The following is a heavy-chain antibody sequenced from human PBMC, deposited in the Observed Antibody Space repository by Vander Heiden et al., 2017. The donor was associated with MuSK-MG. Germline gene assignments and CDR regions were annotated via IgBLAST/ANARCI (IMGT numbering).Heavy chain of an antibody. J-gene: IGHJ4*02. CDR2: ISYDGSNK. D-gene: IGHD3-9*01. CDR1: GFTFSSYG. Sequence: QVQLVESGGGVVQPGRSLRLSCAASGFTFSSYGRHGVRQAPGKGLEWVAVISYDGSNKYYADSVKGRFTISRDNSKNTLYLQMNSLRAEDTAVYYCAKGSYYDILTGSDIDYWGQGTLVTVSS. V-gene: IGHV3-30*18. CDR3: AKGSYYDILTGSDIDY.